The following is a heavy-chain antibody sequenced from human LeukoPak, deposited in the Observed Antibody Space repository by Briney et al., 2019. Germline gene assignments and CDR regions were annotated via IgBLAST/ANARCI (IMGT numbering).Heavy chain of an antibody. CDR1: GGSFSGYY. D-gene: IGHD1-7*01. V-gene: IGHV4-34*01. CDR3: ARTGTTPYYYYGMDV. Sequence: SETLSLTCAVYGGSFSGYYWSWIRQPPGKGLEWIGEMNDMGSTNYNPSLKSRVTISVDTSKNQFSLKLSSVTAADTALYYCARTGTTPYYYYGMDVWGQGTTVTVSS. J-gene: IGHJ6*02. CDR2: MNDMGST.